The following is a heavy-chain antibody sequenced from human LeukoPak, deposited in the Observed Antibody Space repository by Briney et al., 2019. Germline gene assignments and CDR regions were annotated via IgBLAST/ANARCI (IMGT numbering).Heavy chain of an antibody. CDR2: IYSGGST. CDR3: ARVWFGEFAYFDY. Sequence: GGSLRLSCAASGFTFDDYGMSWVRQAPGKGLEWVSVIYSGGSTYYADSVKGRFTISRDNSKNTLYLQMNSLRAEDTAVYYCARVWFGEFAYFDYWGQGTLVTVPS. V-gene: IGHV3-53*01. J-gene: IGHJ4*02. D-gene: IGHD3-10*01. CDR1: GFTFDDYG.